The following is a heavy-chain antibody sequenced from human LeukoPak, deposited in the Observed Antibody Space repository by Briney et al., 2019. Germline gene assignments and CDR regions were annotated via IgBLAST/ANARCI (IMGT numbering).Heavy chain of an antibody. V-gene: IGHV3-23*01. CDR3: AKDTGKYYYDSSGYYQY. CDR2: ISGSGGST. J-gene: IGHJ4*02. CDR1: GFTFSSYS. Sequence: PGGSLRLSCAASGFTFSSYSMNWVRQAPGKGLEWVSAISGSGGSTYYADSVKGRFTISRDNSKNTLYLQMNSLRAEDTAVYYCAKDTGKYYYDSSGYYQYWGQGTLVTVSS. D-gene: IGHD3-22*01.